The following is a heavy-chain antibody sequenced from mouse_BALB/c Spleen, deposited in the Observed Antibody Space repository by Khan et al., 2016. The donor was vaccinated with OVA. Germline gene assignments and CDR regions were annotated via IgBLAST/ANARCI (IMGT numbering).Heavy chain of an antibody. CDR2: INTYTGEP. V-gene: IGHV9-3-1*01. Sequence: QIQLVQSGPELKTPGETVKISCKASGYTFTNFGMHWVKQAPGKGLKWMGWINTYTGEPTYAHDFKGRFAFSLETSANTAYLQINNLKNEDTAIYFCARGARYDKALYVLDYWGQGTSVTVSS. CDR3: ARGARYDKALYVLDY. D-gene: IGHD2-14*01. J-gene: IGHJ4*01. CDR1: GYTFTNFG.